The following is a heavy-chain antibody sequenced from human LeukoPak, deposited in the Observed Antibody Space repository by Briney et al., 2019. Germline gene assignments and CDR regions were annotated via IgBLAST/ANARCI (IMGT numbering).Heavy chain of an antibody. CDR2: ISYDGSNK. V-gene: IGHV3-30-3*01. Sequence: GGSLRLSCAASGFTFSSYAMHWVRQAPGKGLEWVAVISYDGSNKYYADSVKGRFTISRDNSKNTLYLQMNSLRAEDTAVYYCVRGAKARDRPSGMDVWGQGTTVTVSS. CDR1: GFTFSSYA. J-gene: IGHJ6*02. CDR3: VRGAKARDRPSGMDV.